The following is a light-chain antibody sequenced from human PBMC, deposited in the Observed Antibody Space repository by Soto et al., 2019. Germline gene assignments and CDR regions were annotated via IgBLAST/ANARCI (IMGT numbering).Light chain of an antibody. CDR2: AAS. J-gene: IGKJ1*01. CDR1: QGISSY. CDR3: QQYYSTPWT. V-gene: IGKV1-8*01. Sequence: AIRMTQSPSSFSASTAHRLSITFRASQGISSYLSWYQQKPGRAPKLLIYAASSLQSGVPSRFSGRTSGTEFTLTISCLQSEDFATYYCQQYYSTPWTFGQGTKVEIK.